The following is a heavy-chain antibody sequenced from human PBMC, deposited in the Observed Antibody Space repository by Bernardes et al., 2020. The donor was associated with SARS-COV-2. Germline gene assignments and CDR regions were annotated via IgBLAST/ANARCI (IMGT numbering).Heavy chain of an antibody. CDR2: INSDGSRI. CDR1: GFTFSTYW. D-gene: IGHD1-26*01. J-gene: IGHJ4*02. V-gene: IGHV3-74*01. Sequence: GGSLRLSCAASGFTFSTYWLYWVRQTPGEGLVWVSCINSDGSRINYADSVKGRFTISRDNAKNTLYLQMNSLRAEDTAVYYCTRGVGATTSRFDYWGQGTLVTVSS. CDR3: TRGVGATTSRFDY.